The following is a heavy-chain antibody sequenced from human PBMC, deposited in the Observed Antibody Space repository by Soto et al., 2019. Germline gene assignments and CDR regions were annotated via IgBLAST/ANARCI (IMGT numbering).Heavy chain of an antibody. Sequence: QVQLVQSGAEVKKPGASVKVSCKTSGYIFTSYGISWVRQAPGQGLEWMGWISPHHLFTEYAQNFQGRVTLTTDRSTNTAYMELGSLTSDDAAVYFCARGGWNYENRGYAEAYSWGQGTLVTVS. D-gene: IGHD3-22*01. CDR2: ISPHHLFT. V-gene: IGHV1-18*04. J-gene: IGHJ4*02. CDR3: ARGGWNYENRGYAEAYS. CDR1: GYIFTSYG.